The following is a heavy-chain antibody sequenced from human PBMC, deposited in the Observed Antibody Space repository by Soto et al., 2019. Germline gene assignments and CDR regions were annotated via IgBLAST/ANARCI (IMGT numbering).Heavy chain of an antibody. J-gene: IGHJ3*01. CDR3: ARIGVGSRR. D-gene: IGHD1-26*01. CDR1: GDTFSHYV. CDR2: LAPISGSP. V-gene: IGHV1-69*18. Sequence: VQMVQSGAEVKAPGSSVKVSCTNSGDTFSHYVMSWVRQAPGQGLEWMGSLAPISGSPNYAERFEGRLTISAAAGMSTMYMELRSLKYDDTGVYYCARIGVGSRRWGQVTMVTVAS.